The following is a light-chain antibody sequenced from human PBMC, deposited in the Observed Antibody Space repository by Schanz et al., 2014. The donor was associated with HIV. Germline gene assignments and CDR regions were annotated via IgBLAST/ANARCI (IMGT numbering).Light chain of an antibody. CDR1: QTVSKN. V-gene: IGKV3-15*01. CDR3: QQYDTWPRT. CDR2: GAS. J-gene: IGKJ1*01. Sequence: EIVLTQSPVTLSLSPGERATLSCRASQTVSKNLAWYQQKPGQAPRLLIYGASTRVTGIPARFSGSGSGTEFTLAISSLQSEDFAVYYCQQYDTWPRTFGQGTKVEIK.